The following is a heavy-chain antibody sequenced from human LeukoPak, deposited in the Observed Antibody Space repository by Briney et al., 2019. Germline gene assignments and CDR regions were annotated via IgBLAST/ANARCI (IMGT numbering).Heavy chain of an antibody. CDR2: ISGSGGST. J-gene: IGHJ4*02. Sequence: GGSLRLSCAASGFTFSSYAMSWVRQAPGKGLEWFSAISGSGGSTYYADSVKGRFTISRDNSKNTLYLQMNSLRAEDTAVYYCAKSLTVHIVVVVAATAADIWGQGTLVTVSS. CDR3: AKSLTVHIVVVVAATAADI. V-gene: IGHV3-23*01. CDR1: GFTFSSYA. D-gene: IGHD2-15*01.